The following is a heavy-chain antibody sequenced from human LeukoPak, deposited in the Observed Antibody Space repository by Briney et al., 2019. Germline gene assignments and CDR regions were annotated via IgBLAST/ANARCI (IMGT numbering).Heavy chain of an antibody. V-gene: IGHV3-21*01. CDR1: GFTFSSYS. J-gene: IGHJ2*01. CDR3: ARDALDCSSTSCHTDWYFDL. CDR2: ISSSSSYI. D-gene: IGHD2-2*02. Sequence: GGSLRLSCAASGFTFSSYSMNWVRQAPGKGLEWVSSISSSSSYIYYADSVKGRFTISRDNAKNSLYLQMNSLRAEDTAVYYCARDALDCSSTSCHTDWYFDLWGRGTLVTVSS.